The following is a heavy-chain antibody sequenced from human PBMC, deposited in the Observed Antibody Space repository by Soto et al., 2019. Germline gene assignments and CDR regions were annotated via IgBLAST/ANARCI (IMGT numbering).Heavy chain of an antibody. CDR2: IKQDGSEK. V-gene: IGHV3-7*01. D-gene: IGHD3-3*01. J-gene: IGHJ6*02. Sequence: EVQLVESGGGLVQPGGSLRLSCAASGFTFSSYWMSWVRQAPGKGLEWVANIKQDGSEKYYVDSVKGRFTISRDNAKNSLYLQMNSLRAEDTAVYYCARDISTSLSVYYYYGMDVWGQGTTATVSS. CDR3: ARDISTSLSVYYYYGMDV. CDR1: GFTFSSYW.